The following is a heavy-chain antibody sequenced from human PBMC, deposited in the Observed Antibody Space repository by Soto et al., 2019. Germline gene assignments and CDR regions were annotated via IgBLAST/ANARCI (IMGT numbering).Heavy chain of an antibody. CDR3: ARQGAAAAHYYYYGMDV. V-gene: IGHV5-10-1*01. J-gene: IGHJ6*02. Sequence: GESLKISCKGSGYSFTSYWISWVRQMPGKGLEWMGRIDPSDSYTNYSPSFQGHVTISADKSISTAYLQWSSLKASDTAMYYCARQGAAAAHYYYYGMDVWGQGTTVTVSS. CDR1: GYSFTSYW. D-gene: IGHD6-13*01. CDR2: IDPSDSYT.